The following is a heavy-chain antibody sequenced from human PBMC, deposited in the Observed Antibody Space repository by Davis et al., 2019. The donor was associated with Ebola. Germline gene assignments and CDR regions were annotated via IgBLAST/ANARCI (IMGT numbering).Heavy chain of an antibody. V-gene: IGHV3-23*01. CDR1: GFSFSSNE. Sequence: GESLKISCAASGFSFSSNEMNWVRQAPGKGLEWVSAISGSGGSTYYADSVKGRFTISRDNSKNTLYLQMNSLRAEDTAVYYCANGYGGAARFDYWGQGTLVTVSS. D-gene: IGHD6-6*01. CDR3: ANGYGGAARFDY. CDR2: ISGSGGST. J-gene: IGHJ4*02.